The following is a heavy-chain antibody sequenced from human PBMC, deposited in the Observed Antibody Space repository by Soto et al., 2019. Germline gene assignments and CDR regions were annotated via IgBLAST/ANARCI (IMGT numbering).Heavy chain of an antibody. CDR3: VKVLVGYVFGVQEYYFGMDV. D-gene: IGHD1-26*01. Sequence: QVQLVESGGGVVQPGRSLRLSCGASGFKFSTYGMHWVRQAPGKGLEWVAAISYDGNNKDYADSVKGRFTISRDNSRNTSYLQMNSLRAADTAVYYCVKVLVGYVFGVQEYYFGMDVWGQGTTVAVSS. V-gene: IGHV3-30*03. J-gene: IGHJ6*02. CDR2: ISYDGNNK. CDR1: GFKFSTYG.